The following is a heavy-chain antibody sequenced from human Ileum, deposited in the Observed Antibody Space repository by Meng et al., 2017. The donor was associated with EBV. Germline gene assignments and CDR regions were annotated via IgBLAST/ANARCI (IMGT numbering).Heavy chain of an antibody. Sequence: GLVVQSGSGLKKPGDSVKVSCQATGYTFTSSSMNWVRHAPGQGLEWMGWININTGNPTYAQGFTGRFVFSLDTSVSTAYLQIDSLKADDTAVYYCARGNGWRFDYWGQGTLVTVSS. J-gene: IGHJ4*02. D-gene: IGHD6-19*01. CDR3: ARGNGWRFDY. CDR1: GYTFTSSS. CDR2: ININTGNP. V-gene: IGHV7-4-1*01.